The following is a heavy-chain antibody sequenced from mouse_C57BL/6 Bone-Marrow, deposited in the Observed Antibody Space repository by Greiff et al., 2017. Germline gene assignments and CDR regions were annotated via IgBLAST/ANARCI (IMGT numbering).Heavy chain of an antibody. Sequence: QVQLKQPGAELVKPGASVKLSCKASGYTFTSYWMHWVKQRPGQGLEWIGMIHPNSGSTNYNEKFKSKATLTVDKSSSTAYMQLSSLTSEDSAVYYCAEWGDGPPGAYWGQGTLVTVSA. CDR2: IHPNSGST. CDR3: AEWGDGPPGAY. V-gene: IGHV1-64*01. CDR1: GYTFTSYW. J-gene: IGHJ3*01. D-gene: IGHD2-3*01.